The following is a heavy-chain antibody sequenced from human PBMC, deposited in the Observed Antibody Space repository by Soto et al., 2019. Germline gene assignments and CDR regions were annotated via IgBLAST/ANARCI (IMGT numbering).Heavy chain of an antibody. D-gene: IGHD5-18*01. CDR3: ARGSGREYSYGYYFDY. V-gene: IGHV1-69*06. Sequence: GGSVKVSLKASGGPFSSYAISLVRQAPGQGLEWMGGIIPIFGTANYAQKFHGRVTITADKSTSTAYMELSSLRSEDTAVYYCARGSGREYSYGYYFDYWGQGTLVTVSS. CDR2: IIPIFGTA. CDR1: GGPFSSYA. J-gene: IGHJ4*02.